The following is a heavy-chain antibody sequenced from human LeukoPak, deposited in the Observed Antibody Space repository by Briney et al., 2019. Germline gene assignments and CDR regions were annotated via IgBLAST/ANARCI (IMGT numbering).Heavy chain of an antibody. V-gene: IGHV4-61*02. CDR1: GGSISSGSYY. D-gene: IGHD4-17*01. CDR2: IYTSGST. CDR3: ARGRYGDPYFDH. J-gene: IGHJ4*02. Sequence: PSETLSLTCTVSGGSISSGSYYWSWIRQPAGKGLEWIGRIYTSGSTNYNPSLKSRVTISVDTSKNQFSLKLSSVTAADTAVYYCARGRYGDPYFDHWGQGTLVTVSS.